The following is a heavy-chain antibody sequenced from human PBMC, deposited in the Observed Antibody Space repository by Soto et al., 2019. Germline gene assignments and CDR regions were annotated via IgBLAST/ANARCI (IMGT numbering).Heavy chain of an antibody. Sequence: QVQLVQSGAEVKKPGSSVKVSCKASGGTFSSYAISWVRQAPGQGLEWMGGIIPIFGTANYAQKVQGRVTIRADEYTSTAYMELSSLRSEDTDVYYCARGLSPNRTVTTLGFDYWGQGTLVTVSS. CDR3: ARGLSPNRTVTTLGFDY. CDR1: GGTFSSYA. J-gene: IGHJ4*02. CDR2: IIPIFGTA. V-gene: IGHV1-69*12. D-gene: IGHD4-4*01.